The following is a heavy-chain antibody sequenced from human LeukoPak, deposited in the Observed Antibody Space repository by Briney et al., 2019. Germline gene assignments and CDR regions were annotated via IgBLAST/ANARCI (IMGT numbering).Heavy chain of an antibody. CDR3: TSPCSSTSCSIDH. CDR1: GFTFSGSA. V-gene: IGHV3-73*01. CDR2: IRSKANSYAT. Sequence: GGSLRLSCAASGFTFSGSAMHWVRQSSGKGLEWVGRIRSKANSYATEYAASVKGRFTISKDDQKNTAYLQMTSLKTEDTAVYYCTSPCSSTSCSIDHRGQGTLVTVSP. D-gene: IGHD2-2*01. J-gene: IGHJ4*02.